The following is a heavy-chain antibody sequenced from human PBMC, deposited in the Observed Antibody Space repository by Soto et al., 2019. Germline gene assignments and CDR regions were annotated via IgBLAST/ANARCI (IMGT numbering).Heavy chain of an antibody. V-gene: IGHV1-18*04. J-gene: IGHJ3*02. CDR1: GYTFTSSG. D-gene: IGHD1-26*01. Sequence: QVQLVQSGAEVKKPGASVKVSCKASGYTFTSSGISWFRQAPGQGLEWMGWISAYNGNTNYAQKLQGRVTMTTDTSTSTADMELRSLRSDDTAVYYCARKVEGDAFDIWGQGTMVTVSS. CDR3: ARKVEGDAFDI. CDR2: ISAYNGNT.